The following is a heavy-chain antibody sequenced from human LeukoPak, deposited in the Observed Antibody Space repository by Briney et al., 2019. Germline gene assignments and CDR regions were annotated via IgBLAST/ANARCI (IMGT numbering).Heavy chain of an antibody. V-gene: IGHV4-59*08. CDR3: ARHLAYYYYYGMDV. CDR1: GGSISSYY. Sequence: SETLSLTCTVSGGSISSYYWSWIRQPPGKGLEWIGYIYYIGSTNYNPSLKSRVTISVDTSKNQFFLKLSSVTAANTAVYYCARHLAYYYYYGMDVWGQGTTVTVSS. CDR2: IYYIGST. J-gene: IGHJ6*02.